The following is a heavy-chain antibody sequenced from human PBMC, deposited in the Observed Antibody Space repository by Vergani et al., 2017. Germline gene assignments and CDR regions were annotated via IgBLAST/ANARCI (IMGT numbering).Heavy chain of an antibody. CDR2: IRNKANDYTT. V-gene: IGHV3-72*01. J-gene: IGHJ3*02. CDR1: GFIFSDHY. Sequence: EVQVVESGGGLVQPGGSLRHSCAASGFIFSDHYMDWVRQATGKGLEWVGRIRNKANDYTTQYAASVKGRFTISIDDSKSYLYLQMNSLQTEDTALYYCVRVKGSNWNDHLYDIWGQGTLVTVSS. D-gene: IGHD1-1*01. CDR3: VRVKGSNWNDHLYDI.